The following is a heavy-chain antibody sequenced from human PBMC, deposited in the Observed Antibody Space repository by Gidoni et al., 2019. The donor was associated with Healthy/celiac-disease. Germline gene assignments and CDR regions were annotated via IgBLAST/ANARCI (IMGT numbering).Heavy chain of an antibody. CDR3: ARDNGDLYYFDY. V-gene: IGHV3-30*03. J-gene: IGHJ4*02. D-gene: IGHD4-17*01. CDR1: GFTCSSYG. Sequence: QVQLVESGGGVVQPGRSLRLCWAASGFTCSSYGMHWVRQAPGKGLEWVAVISYDGSNKYYADSVKGRFTISRDNSKNTLYLQMNSLRAEDTAVYYCARDNGDLYYFDYWGQGTLVTVSS. CDR2: ISYDGSNK.